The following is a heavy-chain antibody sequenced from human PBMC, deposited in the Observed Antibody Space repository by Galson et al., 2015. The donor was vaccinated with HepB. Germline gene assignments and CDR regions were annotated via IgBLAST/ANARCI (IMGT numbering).Heavy chain of an antibody. CDR2: MWYDGRNK. CDR1: GFTFSTYD. Sequence: SLRLSCAASGFTFSTYDMHWVRQAPGKGLEWVAIMWYDGRNKYYADSVRGRFTISRDNSKYTLYLQMNSLKVEDTAVYYCARGGEDKLYYFDYWGQGTLVTVSS. J-gene: IGHJ4*02. D-gene: IGHD2-15*01. CDR3: ARGGEDKLYYFDY. V-gene: IGHV3-33*01.